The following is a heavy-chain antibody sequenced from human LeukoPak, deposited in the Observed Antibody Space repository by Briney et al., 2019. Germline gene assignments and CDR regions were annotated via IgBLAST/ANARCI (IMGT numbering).Heavy chain of an antibody. CDR2: ISSSGSTI. Sequence: GGSLRLSCAASGFTFSDYYMSWTRQAPGKGLEWVSYISSSGSTIYYADSVKGRFTISRDNAKNSLYLQMNSLRAEDTAVYYCARRTSPTYYDILTGYYFDYWGQGTLVTVSS. CDR1: GFTFSDYY. CDR3: ARRTSPTYYDILTGYYFDY. D-gene: IGHD3-9*01. V-gene: IGHV3-11*04. J-gene: IGHJ4*02.